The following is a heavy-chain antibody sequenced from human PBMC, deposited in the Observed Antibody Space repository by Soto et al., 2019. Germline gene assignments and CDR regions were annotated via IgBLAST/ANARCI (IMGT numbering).Heavy chain of an antibody. D-gene: IGHD6-19*01. CDR3: ARRRDGYTSGWYSNWYDT. Sequence: QITLKESGPTLVKPTQTLTLTCTFSGFSLSTSGVGVGWIRQPPGKALEWLALIYWDDDKRFSPSLKSRLTITKATAKNQVVLTMTNMDPVDTATYYCARRRDGYTSGWYSNWYDTWGQGTLVTVSS. CDR1: GFSLSTSGVG. V-gene: IGHV2-5*02. J-gene: IGHJ5*02. CDR2: IYWDDDK.